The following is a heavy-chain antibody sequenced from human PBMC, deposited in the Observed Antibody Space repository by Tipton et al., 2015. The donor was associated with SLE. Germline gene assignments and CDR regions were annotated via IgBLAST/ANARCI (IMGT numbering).Heavy chain of an antibody. V-gene: IGHV4-61*02. Sequence: TLSLTCTVSGASISSGSFYWSWIRQSAGKGLEWIGRMYTRGSTNYSPSLRSRFTISIDRSKNQLSLKLSSVTAADTAVYYCARLSCSSISCYVDSWGQGTLVTVSS. CDR2: MYTRGST. CDR1: GASISSGSFY. J-gene: IGHJ4*02. CDR3: ARLSCSSISCYVDS. D-gene: IGHD2-15*01.